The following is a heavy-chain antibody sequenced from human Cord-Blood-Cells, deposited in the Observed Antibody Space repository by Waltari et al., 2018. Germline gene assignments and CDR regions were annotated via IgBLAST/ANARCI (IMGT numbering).Heavy chain of an antibody. V-gene: IGHV4-38-2*02. CDR2: IYHSGST. CDR3: ARGPIQLDY. Sequence: QVQLQESGPRLVKPSETLSLTCPVSGYSISRGYYWGWIRQPPGTGLEWIGSIYHSGSTYYDPSLKSRVTISVDTSKNQFSLKLSSVTAADTAVYYCARGPIQLDYWGQGTLVTVSS. CDR1: GYSISRGYY. J-gene: IGHJ4*02. D-gene: IGHD6-6*01.